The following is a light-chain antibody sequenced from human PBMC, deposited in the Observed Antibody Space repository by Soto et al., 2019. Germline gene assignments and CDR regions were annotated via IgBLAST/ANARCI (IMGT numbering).Light chain of an antibody. V-gene: IGKV3-20*01. Sequence: EIVLPQSPDTLSFSPGERATLSCSASQSVGNNFLAWYQQKPGQAPTLLIYDASSRASGLPDRFSGSGSETDFTLTVSRLELEDFAVYFCHQYGTSPQTFGQGTKVDI. J-gene: IGKJ1*01. CDR1: QSVGNNF. CDR3: HQYGTSPQT. CDR2: DAS.